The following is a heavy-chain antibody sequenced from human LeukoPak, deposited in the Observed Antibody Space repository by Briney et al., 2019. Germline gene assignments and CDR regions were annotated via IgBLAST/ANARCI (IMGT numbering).Heavy chain of an antibody. V-gene: IGHV3-30*02. Sequence: GGSLGLSCAASGFTFSSYGMHWVRQAPGKGLEWVAFIRYDRSNKYYADSVKGRFTISRDNAKNSLYLQMNSLRAEDTAVYYCAREGPTAAGPYYYYYYYMDVWGKGTTVTISS. D-gene: IGHD6-13*01. CDR3: AREGPTAAGPYYYYYYYMDV. CDR1: GFTFSSYG. CDR2: IRYDRSNK. J-gene: IGHJ6*03.